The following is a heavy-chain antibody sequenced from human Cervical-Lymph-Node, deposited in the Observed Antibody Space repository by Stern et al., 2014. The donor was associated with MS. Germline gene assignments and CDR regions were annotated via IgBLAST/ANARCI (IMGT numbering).Heavy chain of an antibody. J-gene: IGHJ5*02. V-gene: IGHV3-33*01. CDR1: GLRFSNHG. CDR2: IWYDGSYK. CDR3: TTEDSSGWDRWLDP. D-gene: IGHD6-19*01. Sequence: VQLEESGGGVVQPGRSLRLSCAASGLRFSNHGVHWVRQAPGRGLEWVAVIWYDGSYKYHADSVKGRFTISRDNPKNTAYLQMNSLRAEDTAVYYCTTEDSSGWDRWLDPWGQGTLVTVSS.